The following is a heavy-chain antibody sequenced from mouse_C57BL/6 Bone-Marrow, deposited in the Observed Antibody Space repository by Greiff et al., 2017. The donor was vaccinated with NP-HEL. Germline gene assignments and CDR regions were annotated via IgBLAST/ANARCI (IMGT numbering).Heavy chain of an antibody. CDR2: ISNGGGST. V-gene: IGHV5-12*01. CDR1: GFTFSDYY. CDR3: ARHGIPTNWDDWYFDV. Sequence: EVKVVESGGGLVQPGGSLKLSCAASGFTFSDYYMYWVRQTPEKRLEWVAYISNGGGSTYYPDTVKGRFTISRDNAKNTLYLQMSRLKSEDTAMYYCARHGIPTNWDDWYFDVWGTGTTVTVSS. J-gene: IGHJ1*03. D-gene: IGHD4-1*01.